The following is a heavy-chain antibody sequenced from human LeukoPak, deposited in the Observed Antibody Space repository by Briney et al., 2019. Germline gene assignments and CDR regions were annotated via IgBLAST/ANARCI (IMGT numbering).Heavy chain of an antibody. CDR1: SGSLSGYY. CDR2: VNHRGST. J-gene: IGHJ3*02. D-gene: IGHD5-12*01. CDR3: AREIIVARGAFDI. V-gene: IGHV4-34*01. Sequence: PSETLSLTCAVYSGSLSGYYWSWFRQPPGKGLEWIGEVNHRGSTNYNPSLKSRVTISVDTSKNQFSLKLSSVTAADTAVYYCAREIIVARGAFDIWGQGTMVTVSS.